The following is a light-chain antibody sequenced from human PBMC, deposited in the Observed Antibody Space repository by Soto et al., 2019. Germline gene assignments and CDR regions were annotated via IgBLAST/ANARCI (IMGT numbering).Light chain of an antibody. V-gene: IGKV3-20*01. CDR2: ATS. CDR1: QTLSNSF. J-gene: IGKJ1*01. CDR3: HQFGYSPRT. Sequence: EIALTQSPGTLSLSPGERATLSCRASQTLSNSFIAWYQHKPGQAPRLLIFATSRRATDIPDRFSGSGSGTDFTLAIRRLEPEDFAVYYCHQFGYSPRTFGQGTKVDIK.